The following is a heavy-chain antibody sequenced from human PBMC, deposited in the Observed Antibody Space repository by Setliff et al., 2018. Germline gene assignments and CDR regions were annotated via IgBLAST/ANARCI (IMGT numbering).Heavy chain of an antibody. J-gene: IGHJ4*02. V-gene: IGHV1-18*01. CDR3: ARINFYVSSGYYYAPDF. D-gene: IGHD3-22*01. CDR1: GYTLSNSI. CDR2: ISAYNGKT. Sequence: ASVKVSCKASGYTLSNSILSWVRQAPGQGLEWVGWISAYNGKTYFAQKFQDRITLTTDTSTNTCYLELRGLRSDDTAVYYCARINFYVSSGYYYAPDFWGQGTLVTVSS.